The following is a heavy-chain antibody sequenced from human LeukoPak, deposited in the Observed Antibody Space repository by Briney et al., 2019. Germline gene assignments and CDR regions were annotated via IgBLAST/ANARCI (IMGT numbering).Heavy chain of an antibody. CDR2: IKQDGSEK. D-gene: IGHD5-18*01. CDR3: ARDADYSYGPGRDYYYMDV. V-gene: IGHV3-7*01. Sequence: GGSLRLSCAASGFTFSSYWMSWVRQAPGKGLEWVANIKQDGSEKYYVDSVKGRFTISRDNAKNSLYLQMNSLRAEDTAVYYCARDADYSYGPGRDYYYMDVWGKGTTVTVSS. CDR1: GFTFSSYW. J-gene: IGHJ6*03.